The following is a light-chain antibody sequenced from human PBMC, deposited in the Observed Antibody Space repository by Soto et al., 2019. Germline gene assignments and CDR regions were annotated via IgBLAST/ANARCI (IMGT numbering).Light chain of an antibody. J-gene: IGKJ5*01. CDR3: QQYHRYIT. V-gene: IGKV1-5*03. CDR2: TAS. CDR1: ESIDYW. Sequence: DIQMTQSPSTLSASVGDRVTITCRASESIDYWLAWYQQKPGKAPKLLIYTASSLQSGVPSRFSGSGSGTEFTLTISRLQPDDFATYYCQQYHRYITFGPGTRLEIK.